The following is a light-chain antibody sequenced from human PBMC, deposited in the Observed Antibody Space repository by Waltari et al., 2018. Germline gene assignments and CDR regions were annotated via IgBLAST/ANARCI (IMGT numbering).Light chain of an antibody. CDR3: QQYDNLPVT. J-gene: IGKJ4*01. Sequence: LQMLHSPSSLPLTVGKRVTITGHASQDISNLLNWYQQKPEKAPKLLIYIASSLETGVPSRFSGSRSGTHFTFTISSLQPEDIATYYLQQYDNLPVTFGGGTKVEIK. CDR1: QDISNL. CDR2: IAS. V-gene: IGKV1-33*01.